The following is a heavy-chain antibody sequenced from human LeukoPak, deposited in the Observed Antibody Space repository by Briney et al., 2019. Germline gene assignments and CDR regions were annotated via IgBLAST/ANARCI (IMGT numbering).Heavy chain of an antibody. CDR1: GFTFSSYA. V-gene: IGHV3-30-3*01. Sequence: GGSLRLSCAASGFTFSSYAMHWVRQAPGKGLEWVAVISYDGSNKYYADSVKGRFTISRDNSKNTLYLQMNSLRAEDTAVYYCARAHTAMVYYLDYWGQGTLVTVSS. J-gene: IGHJ4*02. CDR2: ISYDGSNK. CDR3: ARAHTAMVYYLDY. D-gene: IGHD5-18*01.